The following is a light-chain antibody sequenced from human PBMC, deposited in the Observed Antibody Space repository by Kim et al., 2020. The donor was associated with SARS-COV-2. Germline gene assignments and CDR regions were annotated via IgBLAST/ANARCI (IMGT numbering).Light chain of an antibody. Sequence: QPVLTQSPSASASLGASVKLTCTLSSGHTSNAIAWHQRQPEKGPRFLMKVYSDGSYNKGDGISDRFSGSSSGADRYLTISSLHSEDEADYYCQSWVSGSPQVFGGGTQLTVL. CDR2: VYSDGSY. CDR3: QSWVSGSPQV. V-gene: IGLV4-69*01. J-gene: IGLJ3*02. CDR1: SGHTSNA.